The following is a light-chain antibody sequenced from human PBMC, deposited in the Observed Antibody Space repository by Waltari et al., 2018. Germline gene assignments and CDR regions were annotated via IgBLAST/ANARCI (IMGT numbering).Light chain of an antibody. CDR1: QNVGTS. Sequence: EILVTQSPATLSVSPGERVTLSCRASQNVGTSLAWYQQTPGQTPRLLIFGAYSRASGVPARFSGSGSGTDFTLAISSLQSEDFAVYYCQQYEDWPRHSFGGGTKVQIE. CDR2: GAY. V-gene: IGKV3-15*01. J-gene: IGKJ4*01. CDR3: QQYEDWPRHS.